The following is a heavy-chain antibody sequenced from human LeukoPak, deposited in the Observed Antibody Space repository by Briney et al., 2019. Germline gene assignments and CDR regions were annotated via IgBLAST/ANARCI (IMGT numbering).Heavy chain of an antibody. CDR2: INQGGSVK. D-gene: IGHD6-6*01. CDR3: AKDRETYEYTFDY. V-gene: IGHV3-7*01. Sequence: GGSLRLSCAASGFTFRSYWMSWVRQAPGKGLEWVANINQGGSVKYYVDSVKGRFTISRDDAKNSLYVQMNCLRDEDTAVYYCAKDRETYEYTFDYWGQGTLVTVSS. J-gene: IGHJ4*02. CDR1: GFTFRSYW.